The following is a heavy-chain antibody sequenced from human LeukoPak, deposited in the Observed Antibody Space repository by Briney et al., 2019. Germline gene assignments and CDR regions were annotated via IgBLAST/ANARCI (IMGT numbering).Heavy chain of an antibody. CDR1: GYTLTKLS. CDR3: ATALITSIAAAAYYYGMDV. V-gene: IGHV1-24*01. CDR2: FDPEDGET. Sequence: ASVKVSCKVSGYTLTKLSMHWVRQAPGKGLEWMGGFDPEDGETIYAQKLQGRVTMTEDTSTDTAYMELSSLRSEDTAVYYCATALITSIAAAAYYYGMDVWGQGTTVTVSS. D-gene: IGHD6-13*01. J-gene: IGHJ6*02.